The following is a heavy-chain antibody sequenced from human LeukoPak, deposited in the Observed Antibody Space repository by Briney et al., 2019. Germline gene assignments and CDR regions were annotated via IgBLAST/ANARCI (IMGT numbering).Heavy chain of an antibody. CDR1: GGSISSGSYY. D-gene: IGHD2-21*01. J-gene: IGHJ4*02. CDR3: ARWRQGWGCFDY. V-gene: IGHV4-61*02. CDR2: IYTSGST. Sequence: SETLSLTCTVSGGSISSGSYYWSWIRQPAGKGLEWIGRIYTSGSTHYNPSLKSRVTISVDTSKNQFSLKLSSVTAADTAVYYCARWRQGWGCFDYWGQGTLVTVSS.